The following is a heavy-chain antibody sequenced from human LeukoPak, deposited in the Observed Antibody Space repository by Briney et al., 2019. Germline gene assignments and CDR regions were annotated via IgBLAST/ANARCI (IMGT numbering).Heavy chain of an antibody. CDR1: GGSISSSSYY. V-gene: IGHV4-39*07. D-gene: IGHD2-15*01. CDR3: ARVAAKTVDY. J-gene: IGHJ4*02. Sequence: SETLSLTCTVSGGSISSSSYYWGWIRQPPGKGLEWIGSIYYSGSTNYNPSLKSRVTISVDTSKNQFSLKLSSVTAADTAVYYCARVAAKTVDYWGQGTLVTVSS. CDR2: IYYSGST.